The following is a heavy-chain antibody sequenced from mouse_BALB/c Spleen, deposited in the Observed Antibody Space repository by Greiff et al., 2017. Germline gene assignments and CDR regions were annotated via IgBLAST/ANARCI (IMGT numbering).Heavy chain of an antibody. V-gene: IGHV5-17*02. J-gene: IGHJ2*01. CDR2: ISSGSSTI. D-gene: IGHD2-4*01. CDR1: GFTFSSFG. CDR3: ARETITTGLDD. Sequence: EVHLVESGGGLVQPGGSRKLSCAASGFTFSSFGMHWVRQAPEKGLEWVAYISSGSSTIYYADTVKGRFTISRDNPKNTLFLQMTSLRSEDTAMYYCARETITTGLDDWGEGTTLTVSS.